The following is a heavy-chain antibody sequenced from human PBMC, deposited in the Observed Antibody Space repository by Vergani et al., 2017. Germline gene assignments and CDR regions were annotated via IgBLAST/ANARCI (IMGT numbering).Heavy chain of an antibody. CDR2: IIPILGIA. CDR3: ARAAAAVPGRFDP. CDR1: GGTFSSYT. D-gene: IGHD6-13*01. Sequence: QVQLVQSGAAVKKPGSSVKVSCKASGGTFSSYTISWVRQAPGQGLEWMGRIIPILGIANYAQKFQGRVTITADKSTSTAYMELSSLRSEDTAVYYCARAAAAVPGRFDPWGQGTLVTVSS. J-gene: IGHJ5*02. V-gene: IGHV1-69*02.